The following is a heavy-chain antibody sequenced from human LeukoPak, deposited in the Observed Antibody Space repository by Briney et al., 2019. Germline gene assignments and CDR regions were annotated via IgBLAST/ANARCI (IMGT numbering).Heavy chain of an antibody. D-gene: IGHD6-13*01. CDR3: AKGGQQLCLDY. CDR1: GFTFSSYG. Sequence: GGSLRLSCAASGFTFSSYGMSWVRQAPGKGLEWVSAIETGGASTYYADSVKGRFSISRDNSKNTLYLQMNSLRAEDTAVYYCAKGGQQLCLDYWGQGTLVTVSS. J-gene: IGHJ4*02. CDR2: IETGGAST. V-gene: IGHV3-23*05.